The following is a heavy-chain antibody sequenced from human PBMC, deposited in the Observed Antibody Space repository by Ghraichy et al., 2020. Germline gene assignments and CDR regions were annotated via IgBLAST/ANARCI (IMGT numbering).Heavy chain of an antibody. CDR3: AKGYSGYSSASDY. J-gene: IGHJ4*02. V-gene: IGHV3-23*01. D-gene: IGHD6-6*01. CDR2: ISDSGDTT. CDR1: GFTFSKYG. Sequence: GGSLRLSCTVSGFTFSKYGMNWVRQAPGKGLEWVSGISDSGDTTYYADSVKGRFTTSRDKSKNTLYVQMSSLRAEDTAVYYCAKGYSGYSSASDYWGQGTLVTVSS.